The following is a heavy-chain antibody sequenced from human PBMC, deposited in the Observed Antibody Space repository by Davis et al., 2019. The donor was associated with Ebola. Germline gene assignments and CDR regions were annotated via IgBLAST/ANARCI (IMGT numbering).Heavy chain of an antibody. D-gene: IGHD1-26*01. CDR1: GFTFSTYA. J-gene: IGHJ4*02. Sequence: PGGSLRLSCAASGFTFSTYAMGWVRQAPGKGLEWVSDISSGGGAPYYADSVKGRFTTFRDNPKNTQYLQMNSLRADDTAVYYCAKQRGVGAIDYDYWGRGTVVTVSS. CDR2: ISSGGGAP. V-gene: IGHV3-23*01. CDR3: AKQRGVGAIDYDY.